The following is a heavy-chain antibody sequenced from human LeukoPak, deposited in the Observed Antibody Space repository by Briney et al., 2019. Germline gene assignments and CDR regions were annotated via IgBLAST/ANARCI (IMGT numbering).Heavy chain of an antibody. CDR3: ARERALNHFDYGDYVGDWDY. V-gene: IGHV1-18*01. CDR2: ISAYNGNT. CDR1: GYTFTSYG. D-gene: IGHD4-17*01. Sequence: GASVKVSCKASGYTFTSYGISWVRQAPGQGLERMGWISAYNGNTNYAQKLQGRVTMTTDTSTSTAYMELRSLRSDDTAVYYCARERALNHFDYGDYVGDWDYWGQGTLVTVSS. J-gene: IGHJ4*02.